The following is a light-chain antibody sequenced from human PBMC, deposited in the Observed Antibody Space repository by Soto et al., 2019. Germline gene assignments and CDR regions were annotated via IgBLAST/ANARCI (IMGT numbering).Light chain of an antibody. V-gene: IGKV3-15*01. CDR2: GAS. Sequence: EIVMTQSPAPLSVSPGERATLSCMASQSVSSNLAWYQQKPGQAPRLLIYGASTRATGIPARFSGSGSGTECTLTISSLQSEDVAVYYCQQYNNWLWTLGQGTKVDIK. CDR1: QSVSSN. CDR3: QQYNNWLWT. J-gene: IGKJ1*01.